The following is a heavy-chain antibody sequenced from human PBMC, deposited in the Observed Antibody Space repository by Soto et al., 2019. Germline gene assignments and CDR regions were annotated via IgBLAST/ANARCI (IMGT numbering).Heavy chain of an antibody. D-gene: IGHD4-17*01. Sequence: QITLKESGPTLVKPTQTLTLTCTFSGFSLSTSGVGVGWIRQPPGKALEWLALIYWDDDKRYSPSLKSRLTITKDTSKNQVVLTMTNIDPVDTATYYCAHSVPTVTTRKYYFDYWGQGTLVTVSS. J-gene: IGHJ4*02. CDR1: GFSLSTSGVG. CDR2: IYWDDDK. V-gene: IGHV2-5*02. CDR3: AHSVPTVTTRKYYFDY.